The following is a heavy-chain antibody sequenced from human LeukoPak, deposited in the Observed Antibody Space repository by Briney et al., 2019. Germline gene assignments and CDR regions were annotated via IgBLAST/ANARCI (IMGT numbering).Heavy chain of an antibody. CDR2: IIPIFGTA. D-gene: IGHD4-17*01. V-gene: IGHV1-69*13. CDR3: ARSPTVTTFDY. Sequence: SVKVPCKASGGTFSSYAISWVRRAPGQGLEWMGGIIPIFGTANYAQKFQGRVTITADESTSTAYMELSSLRSEDTAVYYCARSPTVTTFDYWGQGTLVTVSS. J-gene: IGHJ4*02. CDR1: GGTFSSYA.